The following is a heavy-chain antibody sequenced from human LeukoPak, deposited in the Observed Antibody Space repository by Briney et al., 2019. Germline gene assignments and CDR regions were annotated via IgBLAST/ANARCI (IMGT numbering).Heavy chain of an antibody. CDR1: GYSISSGYY. V-gene: IGHV4-38-2*01. CDR3: ARSPGVVVRLDWFDP. CDR2: IYHSGST. J-gene: IGHJ5*02. D-gene: IGHD2-2*01. Sequence: SETLSLTCAVSGYSISSGYYWGWIRRPPGKGLEWIGSIYHSGSTYYNPSLKSRVTISVDTSKNQFSLKLSSVTAADTAVYYCARSPGVVVRLDWFDPWGQGTLVTVSS.